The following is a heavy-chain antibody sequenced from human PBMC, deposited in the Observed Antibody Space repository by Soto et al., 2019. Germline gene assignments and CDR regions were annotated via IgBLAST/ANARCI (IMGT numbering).Heavy chain of an antibody. CDR1: GFPFSSYA. CDR2: ISGSGGST. J-gene: IGHJ4*02. Sequence: GGSLSLSCAASGFPFSSYAMSWVRQAPGKGLEWVSAISGSGGSTYYADSVKGRFTISRDNSKNTLYLQMNSLRAEDTAVYYCAKYPPAGSRWYYFDYWGQGTLVTVSS. CDR3: AKYPPAGSRWYYFDY. D-gene: IGHD6-13*01. V-gene: IGHV3-23*01.